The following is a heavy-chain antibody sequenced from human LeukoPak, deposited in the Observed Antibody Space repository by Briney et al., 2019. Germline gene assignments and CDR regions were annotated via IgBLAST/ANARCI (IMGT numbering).Heavy chain of an antibody. CDR2: ISGDGGDT. V-gene: IGHV3-23*01. CDR3: GKSGSRDWDYFEY. D-gene: IGHD6-19*01. Sequence: PGGSLRLSCAASGFILSSYAMNWVRRAPGRGREGVSTISGDGGDTHYADAVRGRFTNSRANNKNTLFMQMNSVRAEDTAVYYCGKSGSRDWDYFEYWGQGTLVTASS. J-gene: IGHJ4*02. CDR1: GFILSSYA.